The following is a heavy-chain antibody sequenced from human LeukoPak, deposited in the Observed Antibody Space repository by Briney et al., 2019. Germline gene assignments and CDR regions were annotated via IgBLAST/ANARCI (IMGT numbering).Heavy chain of an antibody. J-gene: IGHJ4*02. CDR2: IRQDGGEM. Sequence: GGSLRLSCAASGFSFSNYWMSWVRQAPGKGPEWVANIRQDGGEMYYGDSVKGRFTISRDNAKNSLYLQMNSLRAEDTGLYYCARLSVGGPDWGQGTLVTVSS. D-gene: IGHD1-26*01. CDR1: GFSFSNYW. CDR3: ARLSVGGPD. V-gene: IGHV3-7*01.